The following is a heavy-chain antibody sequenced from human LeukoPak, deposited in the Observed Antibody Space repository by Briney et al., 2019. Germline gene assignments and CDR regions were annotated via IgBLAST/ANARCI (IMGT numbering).Heavy chain of an antibody. CDR1: GFTFSSYE. D-gene: IGHD3-10*01. V-gene: IGHV3-48*03. Sequence: GGSLRLSCAASGFTFSSYEMNWVRQAPGKGLEWVSYISSSDSTIYYADSVKGRFTISRDNAKNSLYLQMNSLRAEDTALYYCASSGSYYRNFDYWGQGTLVTVSS. CDR3: ASSGSYYRNFDY. CDR2: ISSSDSTI. J-gene: IGHJ4*02.